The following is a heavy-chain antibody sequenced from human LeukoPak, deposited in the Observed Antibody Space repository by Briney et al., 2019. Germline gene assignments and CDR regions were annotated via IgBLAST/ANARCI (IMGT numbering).Heavy chain of an antibody. Sequence: SETLSLTCAVYGGSFSGYYWSWIRQPPGKGLEWIGETNHSGSTNYNPSLKSRVTISVDTSKNQFSLKLSSVTAADTAVYYCARMTTFFYYYYGMDVWGQGTTVTVSS. CDR1: GGSFSGYY. V-gene: IGHV4-34*01. CDR2: TNHSGST. CDR3: ARMTTFFYYYYGMDV. D-gene: IGHD3-16*01. J-gene: IGHJ6*02.